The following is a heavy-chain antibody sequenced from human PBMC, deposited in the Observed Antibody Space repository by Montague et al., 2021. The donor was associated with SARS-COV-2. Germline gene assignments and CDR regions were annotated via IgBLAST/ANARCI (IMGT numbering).Heavy chain of an antibody. CDR1: GGSITRNYY. CDR2: IYYSGTT. CDR3: ARPLVRGVPKAFDI. J-gene: IGHJ3*02. D-gene: IGHD3-10*01. Sequence: SETLSLTCTVSGGSITRNYYWGWIRQPLGKGLEWVGNIYYSGTTFINPSLESRVTISVDASKNQFSLNLTSVTAADTAVYYCARPLVRGVPKAFDIWGQGALVIVS. V-gene: IGHV4-39*01.